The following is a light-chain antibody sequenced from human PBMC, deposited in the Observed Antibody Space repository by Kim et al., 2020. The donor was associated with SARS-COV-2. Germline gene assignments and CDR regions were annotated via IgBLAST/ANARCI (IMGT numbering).Light chain of an antibody. CDR1: QGLSSY. CDR2: LTS. Sequence: DIQLTQSPSFLSASIGDRVTITCRASQGLSSYLAWYQQKPGKAPKLLIHLTSTLQSGVPSRFSGSESGTEFTLTISSLQPEDFATYYCQQLKSYPITFGQGTRLEIK. CDR3: QQLKSYPIT. V-gene: IGKV1-9*01. J-gene: IGKJ5*01.